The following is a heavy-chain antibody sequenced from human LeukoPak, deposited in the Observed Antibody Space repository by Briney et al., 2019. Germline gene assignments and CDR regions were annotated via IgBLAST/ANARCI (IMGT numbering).Heavy chain of an antibody. CDR2: IYTSGST. CDR3: ARGPFGKATGIDY. V-gene: IGHV4-61*02. D-gene: IGHD5-24*01. Sequence: SETLSLTCTVSGGSISSGSYYWSWIRQPAGKGLEWIGRIYTSGSTNYNPSLKSRVTISVDTSKNQFSLKLSSVTAADTAVYYCARGPFGKATGIDYSGQGTLVTVSS. CDR1: GGSISSGSYY. J-gene: IGHJ4*02.